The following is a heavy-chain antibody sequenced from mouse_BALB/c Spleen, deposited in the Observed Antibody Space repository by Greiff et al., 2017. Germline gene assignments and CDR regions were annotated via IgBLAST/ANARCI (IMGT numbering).Heavy chain of an antibody. CDR1: GFNITDYY. CDR2: IDPENGNT. Sequence: VQLKESGAELVRPGALVKLSCKASGFNITDYYMHWVKQRPEQGLEWIGWIDPENGNTIYDPKFQGKASITADTSSNTAYLQLSSLTSEDTAVYYCAPTMVTREAWFAYWGQGTLVTVSA. CDR3: APTMVTREAWFAY. J-gene: IGHJ3*01. D-gene: IGHD2-2*01. V-gene: IGHV14-1*02.